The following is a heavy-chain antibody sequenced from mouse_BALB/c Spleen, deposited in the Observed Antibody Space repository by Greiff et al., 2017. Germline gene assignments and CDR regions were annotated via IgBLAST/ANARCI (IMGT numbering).Heavy chain of an antibody. J-gene: IGHJ4*01. V-gene: IGHV3-2*02. CDR1: GYSITSDYV. Sequence: EVKLVESGPGLVKPSQSLSLTCTVTGYSITSDYVWNWIRQFPGNKLEWMCYISYSGSTSYNPSFKSRFSITRDTSKNQFFLQMNSVTTEDTATYYCARKGTYAMDYWGQGTSVTVSS. D-gene: IGHD2-14*01. CDR3: ARKGTYAMDY. CDR2: ISYSGST.